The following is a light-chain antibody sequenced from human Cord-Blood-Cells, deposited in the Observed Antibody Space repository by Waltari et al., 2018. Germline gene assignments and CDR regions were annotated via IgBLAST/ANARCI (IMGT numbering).Light chain of an antibody. CDR3: QQRSNWPLT. J-gene: IGKJ3*01. CDR1: QSVSSY. V-gene: IGKV3-11*01. Sequence: DIVLTQSPATLSLSPGERATLSCRASQSVSSYLAWYQQKPGQAPRHLIYDASTRATGIPARFSGSGSVTDFTLTISRLEPEDFAVYYCQQRSNWPLTFGPGTKVDIK. CDR2: DAS.